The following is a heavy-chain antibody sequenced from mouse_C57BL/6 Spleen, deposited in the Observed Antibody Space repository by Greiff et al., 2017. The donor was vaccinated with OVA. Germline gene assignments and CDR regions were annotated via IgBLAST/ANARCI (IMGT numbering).Heavy chain of an antibody. CDR1: GFTFSDYG. D-gene: IGHD4-1*01. V-gene: IGHV5-17*01. CDR2: ISSGSSTI. CDR3: ARQPLGFYYFDY. Sequence: EVKVVESGGGLVKPGGSLKLSCAASGFTFSDYGMHWVRQAPEKGLEWVAYISSGSSTIYYADTVKGRFTISRDNAKNTLFLQMTSLRSEDTAMYYCARQPLGFYYFDYWGQGTTLTVSS. J-gene: IGHJ2*01.